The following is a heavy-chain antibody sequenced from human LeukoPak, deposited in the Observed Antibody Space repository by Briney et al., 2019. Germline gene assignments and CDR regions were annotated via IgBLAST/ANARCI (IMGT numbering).Heavy chain of an antibody. J-gene: IGHJ4*02. CDR1: GFTFSNYA. D-gene: IGHD3-22*01. CDR2: ISGGGGST. CDR3: AKGPTYYYDSGGYFSDY. V-gene: IGHV3-23*01. Sequence: GGSLRLSCAASGFTFSNYAMSWVRQAPGKGLEWVSAISGGGGSTYYADSVKGRFTISRDNSKNTLYLQMNSLRAEDTAVYYCAKGPTYYYDSGGYFSDYWGQGTLVTVSS.